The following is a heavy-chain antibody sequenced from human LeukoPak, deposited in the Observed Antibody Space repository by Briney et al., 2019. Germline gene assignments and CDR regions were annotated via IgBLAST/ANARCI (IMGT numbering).Heavy chain of an antibody. V-gene: IGHV1-69*13. CDR2: IIPIFGTA. Sequence: SVKVSCKASGGTFSSYAISWMRQAPGQGLEWMGGIIPIFGTANYAQKFQGRVTITADESTSTAYMELSSLRSEDTAVYYCARDSTIGSVGYFDYWGQGTLVTVSS. J-gene: IGHJ4*02. D-gene: IGHD2/OR15-2a*01. CDR1: GGTFSSYA. CDR3: ARDSTIGSVGYFDY.